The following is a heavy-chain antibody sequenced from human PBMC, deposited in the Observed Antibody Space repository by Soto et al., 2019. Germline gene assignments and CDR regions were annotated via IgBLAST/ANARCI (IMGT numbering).Heavy chain of an antibody. J-gene: IGHJ3*02. V-gene: IGHV3-74*01. CDR1: GFTFSSLW. CDR2: INRDGTST. CDR3: VRDLYGRHDM. Sequence: EVQLVESGGGLVQPGGSLRLSCAASGFTFSSLWMHWVRQDPEKGLVWVSHINRDGTSTDYVDSVKGRFAISRDNAGNTLYLQMNSLRVEDTATYYCVRDLYGRHDMWGQGTKVTVSS. D-gene: IGHD4-17*01.